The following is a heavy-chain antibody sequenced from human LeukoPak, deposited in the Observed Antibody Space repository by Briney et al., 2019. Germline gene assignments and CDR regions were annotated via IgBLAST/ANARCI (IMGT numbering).Heavy chain of an antibody. CDR3: ATKQWLAPPPDS. Sequence: GGSLRLSCAASGFTFSKYWMLWVRQAPGKGLESLSRINTDGTVTTYADSVKGRFTVSRDNADNTMFLQMNSVRDEDTAVYYCATKQWLAPPPDSWGQGTPVTVSS. CDR2: INTDGTVT. CDR1: GFTFSKYW. D-gene: IGHD6-19*01. J-gene: IGHJ4*02. V-gene: IGHV3-74*01.